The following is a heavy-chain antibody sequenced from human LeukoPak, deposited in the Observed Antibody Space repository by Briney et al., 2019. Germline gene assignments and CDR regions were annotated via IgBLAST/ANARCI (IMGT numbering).Heavy chain of an antibody. D-gene: IGHD3-10*01. CDR2: INPNSGGT. CDR1: GYTFTGYY. Sequence: GASVKVSCKASGYTFTGYYIHWVRQAPGQGLEWMGRINPNSGGTNYAQKFQGRVTMTRDTSISTAYMELSRLRSDDTAVYYCARDGSGNYYYFDYWGQRTLVTVSS. J-gene: IGHJ4*02. V-gene: IGHV1-2*06. CDR3: ARDGSGNYYYFDY.